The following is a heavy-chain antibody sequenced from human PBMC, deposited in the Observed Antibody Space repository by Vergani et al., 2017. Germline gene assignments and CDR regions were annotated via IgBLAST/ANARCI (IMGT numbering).Heavy chain of an antibody. D-gene: IGHD3-10*01. CDR3: ARGRVLRGVIPGY. V-gene: IGHV4-34*01. CDR2: INYSGST. J-gene: IGHJ4*02. CDR1: GVSFSGYY. Sequence: QVQLQQWGAGLLKPSETLSLTCAVYGVSFSGYYWSWIRQPPGKGLEWIGEINYSGSTNYNPSLKSRVTISTDTSKNHFSLKLSSVTAADTAVYYCARGRVLRGVIPGYWGQGSLVTVSS.